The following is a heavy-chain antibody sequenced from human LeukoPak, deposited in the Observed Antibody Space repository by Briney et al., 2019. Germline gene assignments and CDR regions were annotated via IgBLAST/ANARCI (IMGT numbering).Heavy chain of an antibody. V-gene: IGHV3-23*01. CDR3: VPRKEWSCYMDV. D-gene: IGHD3-3*01. CDR2: ISGSGGST. CDR1: GFTFSSYA. Sequence: EGSLSLSCAASGFTFSSYAMSWVRQAPGKGLEWVSDISGSGGSTHYADSVKGRFTISRDNSKNTLYLQMNSLRAEDTAVYYCVPRKEWSCYMDVWGKGTTVTVSS. J-gene: IGHJ6*03.